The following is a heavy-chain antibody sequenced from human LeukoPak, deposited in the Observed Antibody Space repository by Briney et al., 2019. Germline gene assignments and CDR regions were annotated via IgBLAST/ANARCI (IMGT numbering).Heavy chain of an antibody. J-gene: IGHJ3*02. Sequence: PGGSLRLSCAASGFTFSSYSMNWVRQAPGKGLEWVSSISSSSSYIYYADSVKGRFTISRDNAKNSLYLQMNSLRAEDTAVYYCARERRYHDAFDIWGQGTMVTVSS. D-gene: IGHD3-9*01. CDR3: ARERRYHDAFDI. CDR2: ISSSSSYI. CDR1: GFTFSSYS. V-gene: IGHV3-21*01.